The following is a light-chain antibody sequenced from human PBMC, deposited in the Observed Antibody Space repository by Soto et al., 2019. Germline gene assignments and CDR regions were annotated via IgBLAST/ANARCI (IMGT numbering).Light chain of an antibody. J-gene: IGKJ3*01. V-gene: IGKV1-27*01. CDR2: AAS. CDR3: QKYNRAPLFT. CDR1: QGISNY. Sequence: DIQMTQSPSSLSASVGDRVTITCRASQGISNYLAWYQQKPGKVPKLLIYAASTLQSGVPSRFSGSGSGTDFTLTISSLQPEDVETYYFQKYNRAPLFTFGPGPKVDIK.